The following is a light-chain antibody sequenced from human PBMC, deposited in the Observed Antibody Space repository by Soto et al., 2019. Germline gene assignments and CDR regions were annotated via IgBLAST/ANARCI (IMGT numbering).Light chain of an antibody. CDR1: QSVSSNY. Sequence: ESVLAQSPGTLSLSPGERATLSCRASQSVSSNYIAWYQQKSGQAPRLFIYGASNRAAGIPDRVSGSGSGTDFTLTISRLEPEDFAVYFCQQYGSSITFGQGTRLE. J-gene: IGKJ5*01. CDR2: GAS. V-gene: IGKV3-20*01. CDR3: QQYGSSIT.